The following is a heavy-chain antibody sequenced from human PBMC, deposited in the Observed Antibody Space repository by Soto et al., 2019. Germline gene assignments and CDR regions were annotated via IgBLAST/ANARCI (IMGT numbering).Heavy chain of an antibody. J-gene: IGHJ6*02. CDR1: GYTFSSYW. CDR2: VNNDGRGT. CDR3: GRGRSEHAMGV. V-gene: IGHV3-74*01. Sequence: GGSLRLSCAASGYTFSSYWIHWVRQAPGKGLVRVSRVNNDGRGTAYADSVEGRFTISRDNAKNTVYLQLNSLRAEDTAVYYCGRGRSEHAMGVWGPGTPVTVS.